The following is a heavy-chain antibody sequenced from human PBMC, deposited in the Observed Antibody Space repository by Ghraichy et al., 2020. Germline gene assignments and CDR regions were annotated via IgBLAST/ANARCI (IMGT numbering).Heavy chain of an antibody. Sequence: GGSLRLSCVASGFSFSNYEMHWVRQVPGKGLEWVSYIGSGGSSVFYADSVKGRFTISRDNAKNSLYLQMNSLRAEDTAVYYCARDRWFDPWGQGTLVTVSS. CDR3: ARDRWFDP. CDR2: IGSGGSSV. V-gene: IGHV3-48*03. J-gene: IGHJ5*02. CDR1: GFSFSNYE.